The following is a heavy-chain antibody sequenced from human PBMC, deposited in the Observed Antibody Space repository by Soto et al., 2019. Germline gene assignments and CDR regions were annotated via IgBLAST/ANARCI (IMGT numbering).Heavy chain of an antibody. J-gene: IGHJ4*02. V-gene: IGHV1-18*01. CDR1: GYAFTTYG. D-gene: IGHD1-1*01. CDR3: ARGRYGDY. Sequence: QVHLVQSGAEVKKPGASVKVSCKGSGYAFTTYGITWVRQAPGQGLEWMGWISAQNGNTNYAQKLQGRVTVTRDTSTSTAYMELRRLRSDDTAVYYCARGRYGDYWGQGALVTVSS. CDR2: ISAQNGNT.